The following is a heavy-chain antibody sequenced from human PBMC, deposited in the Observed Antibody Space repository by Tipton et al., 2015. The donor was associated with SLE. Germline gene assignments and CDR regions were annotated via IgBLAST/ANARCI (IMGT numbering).Heavy chain of an antibody. CDR3: ANSADY. Sequence: TLSLTCTVSGYSISSGYYWGWIRQPPGKGLEWIGEINHSGSTNYNPSLKSRVSILVDTSKNQFSLKLSSVTAADTAVYYCANSADYWGQGTLVTVSS. CDR1: GYSISSGYY. CDR2: INHSGST. V-gene: IGHV4-38-2*02. J-gene: IGHJ4*02.